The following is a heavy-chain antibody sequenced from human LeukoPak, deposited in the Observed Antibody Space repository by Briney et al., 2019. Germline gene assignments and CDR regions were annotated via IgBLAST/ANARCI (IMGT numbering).Heavy chain of an antibody. CDR2: IYTSGST. CDR3: ARDGVVAAPYYYYYYMDV. CDR1: GGSISSGDYY. Sequence: PSETLSLTCTVSGGSISSGDYYWSWIRQPAGKGLEWIGRIYTSGSTNYNPSLKSRVTMSVDTSKNQFSLKLSSVTAADTAVYYCARDGVVAAPYYYYYYMDVWGKGTTVTVSS. D-gene: IGHD2-15*01. J-gene: IGHJ6*03. V-gene: IGHV4-61*02.